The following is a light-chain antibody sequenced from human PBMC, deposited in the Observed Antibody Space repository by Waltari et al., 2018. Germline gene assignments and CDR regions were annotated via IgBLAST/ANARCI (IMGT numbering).Light chain of an antibody. CDR3: SSYTSSSTLEGYV. CDR1: NSDVGGDNY. V-gene: IGLV2-14*03. J-gene: IGLJ1*01. CDR2: DVS. Sequence: QSSLTQPASVSGSPGHLITISCTGTNSDVGGDNYVSWERQHQGKAPKIMIYDVSNRPLGVSNRFSGSKSGNTASLTISVLQAEDEDDYYCSSYTSSSTLEGYVFGTGTKVTVL.